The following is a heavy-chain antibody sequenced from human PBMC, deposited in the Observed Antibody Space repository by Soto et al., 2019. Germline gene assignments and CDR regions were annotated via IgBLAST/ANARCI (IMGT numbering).Heavy chain of an antibody. J-gene: IGHJ2*01. Sequence: ASVKDSCKASGYTFTSYAMHWVRQAPGQRLEWMGWINAGNGNTKYSQKFQGRVTITRDTSASTAYMELSSLRSEDTAVYYCARDRPGWYFDLWGRGTLVTVSS. CDR2: INAGNGNT. V-gene: IGHV1-3*01. CDR1: GYTFTSYA. CDR3: ARDRPGWYFDL.